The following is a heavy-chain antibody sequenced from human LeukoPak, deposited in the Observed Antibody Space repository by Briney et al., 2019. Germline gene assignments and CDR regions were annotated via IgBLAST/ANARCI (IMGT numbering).Heavy chain of an antibody. CDR3: ARRGVVRLRLGELSLIDY. CDR1: GGSISSSSYY. V-gene: IGHV4-39*01. CDR2: IYYSGST. J-gene: IGHJ4*02. Sequence: SETLSLTCTVSGGSISSSSYYWGWIRQPPGKGLVWIERIYYSGSTYYNPSLKSRVTISVDTSKNQFSLKLSSVTAADTAVYYCARRGVVRLRLGELSLIDYWGQGTLVTVSS. D-gene: IGHD3-16*02.